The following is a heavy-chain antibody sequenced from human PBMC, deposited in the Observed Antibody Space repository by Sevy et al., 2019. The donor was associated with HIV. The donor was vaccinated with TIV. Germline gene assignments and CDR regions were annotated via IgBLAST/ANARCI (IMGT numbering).Heavy chain of an antibody. CDR1: GFTFSRYS. CDR2: IYSDGKT. CDR3: AGWSSAWTLFDY. D-gene: IGHD6-19*01. V-gene: IGHV3-66*01. Sequence: GGSLRLSCVASGFTFSRYSMNWVRQAPGKGLEWVSVIYSDGKTFYADSVQDRFTISRDNSKNTLYLQMNSLRAEDTAVYYCAGWSSAWTLFDYWGQGTLVTVSS. J-gene: IGHJ4*02.